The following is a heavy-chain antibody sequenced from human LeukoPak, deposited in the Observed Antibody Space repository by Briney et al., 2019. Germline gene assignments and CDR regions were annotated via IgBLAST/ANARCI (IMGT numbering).Heavy chain of an antibody. CDR3: AKDLYYYDSSEG. J-gene: IGHJ4*02. V-gene: IGHV3-23*01. CDR2: ISGSGGST. Sequence: GGSLRLSCAVSGFTFSSYVMTWVRQAPGKGLEWVSSISGSGGSTYYADSVKGRFTISRDNSKNTLYLQLNSLRAEDTAMYYCAKDLYYYDSSEGWGQGTLVTVSS. CDR1: GFTFSSYV. D-gene: IGHD3-22*01.